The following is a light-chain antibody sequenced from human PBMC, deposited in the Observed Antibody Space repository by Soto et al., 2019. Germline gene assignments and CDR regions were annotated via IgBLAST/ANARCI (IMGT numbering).Light chain of an antibody. CDR1: SSDVGNYNY. Sequence: QSALTQPRSVSGSPGQSVTISCTGTSSDVGNYNYVSWYRQHPGKAPKLLIYDVTQRPSGVPDRFSGSKSGNTASLTISGFQAEDEADYCCCSYAGSYTWVFGGGTKLTVL. CDR3: CSYAGSYTWV. V-gene: IGLV2-11*01. CDR2: DVT. J-gene: IGLJ3*02.